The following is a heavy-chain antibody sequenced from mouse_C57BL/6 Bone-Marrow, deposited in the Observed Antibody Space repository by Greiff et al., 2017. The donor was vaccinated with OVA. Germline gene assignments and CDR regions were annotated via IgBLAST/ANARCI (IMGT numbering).Heavy chain of an antibody. J-gene: IGHJ1*03. V-gene: IGHV3-6*01. CDR3: ARITTVDPYWYFDV. D-gene: IGHD1-1*01. CDR1: GYSITSGYY. CDR2: ISYDGSN. Sequence: EVKLQESGPGLVKPSQSLSLTCSVTGYSITSGYYWNWIRQFPGNKLEWMGYISYDGSNNYNPSLKNRISITRDTSKNQFFLKLNSVTTEDTATYYCARITTVDPYWYFDVWGTGTTVTVSS.